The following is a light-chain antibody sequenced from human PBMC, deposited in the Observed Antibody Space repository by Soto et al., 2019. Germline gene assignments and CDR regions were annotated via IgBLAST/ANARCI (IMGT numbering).Light chain of an antibody. Sequence: DIQMTQSPSSLSASVGDRVTITCRASQRISAYLNWYQQKPGEAPKLLIFAVSVLESGVPSRFSRSGSETDFTLSITSLQPEDFATYYCLQTYSPPLAFGPGTTV. V-gene: IGKV1-39*01. CDR1: QRISAY. J-gene: IGKJ3*01. CDR2: AVS. CDR3: LQTYSPPLA.